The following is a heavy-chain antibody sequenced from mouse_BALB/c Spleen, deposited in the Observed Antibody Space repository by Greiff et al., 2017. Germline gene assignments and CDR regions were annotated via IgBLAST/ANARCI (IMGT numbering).Heavy chain of an antibody. CDR3: ARDHGNYYYAMDY. CDR1: GFSLTGYG. D-gene: IGHD2-1*01. Sequence: VMLVESGPGLVAPSQSLSITCTVSGFSLTGYGVNWVRQPPGKGLEWLGMIWGDGSTDYNSALKSRLSISKDNSKSQVFLKMNSLQTDDTARYYCARDHGNYYYAMDYWGQGTSVTVSS. J-gene: IGHJ4*01. V-gene: IGHV2-6-7*01. CDR2: IWGDGST.